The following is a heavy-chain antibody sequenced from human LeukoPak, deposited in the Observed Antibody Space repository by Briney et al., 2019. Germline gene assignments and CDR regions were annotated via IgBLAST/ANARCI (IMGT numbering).Heavy chain of an antibody. CDR1: GFTFSNYL. J-gene: IGHJ4*02. CDR3: AKGGATVIDY. CDR2: INSDGSIT. Sequence: PGGALRLSCAASGFTFSNYLMHWVRQAPGKGLVRVSRINSDGSITTSADSVKGPFTISRDNAKNALYLQMNSLRAEDTAVYYCAKGGATVIDYWGQGTLVTVSS. V-gene: IGHV3-74*01. D-gene: IGHD4-17*01.